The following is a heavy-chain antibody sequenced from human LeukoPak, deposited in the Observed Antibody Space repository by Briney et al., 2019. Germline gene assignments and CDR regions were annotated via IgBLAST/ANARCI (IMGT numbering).Heavy chain of an antibody. Sequence: PGGSLRLSCAASGFTFGSHWMTWVRQAPGKGLEWVANIQPDGTAKEYVGSVKGRFSIPRDNAKNSLYLQMNSLRAEDTAVYYCARRRDFIDYWGQGTLVTVSS. CDR3: ARRRDFIDY. J-gene: IGHJ4*02. CDR1: GFTFGSHW. V-gene: IGHV3-7*03. CDR2: IQPDGTAK. D-gene: IGHD3/OR15-3a*01.